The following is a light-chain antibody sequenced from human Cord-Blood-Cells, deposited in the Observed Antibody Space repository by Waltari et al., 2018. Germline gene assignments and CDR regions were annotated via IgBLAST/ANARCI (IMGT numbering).Light chain of an antibody. V-gene: IGKV3-11*01. CDR3: QQRSNWPLT. CDR1: QSVSSY. CDR2: DAS. J-gene: IGKJ4*01. Sequence: EIVLTQSPATMSLSPGERATLSCRASQSVSSYLAWSQQKPGQAPRLLIYDASNRATGIPARFSGSGSGTDFTLTISSLEPEYFAVYYCQQRSNWPLTFGGGTKVEIK.